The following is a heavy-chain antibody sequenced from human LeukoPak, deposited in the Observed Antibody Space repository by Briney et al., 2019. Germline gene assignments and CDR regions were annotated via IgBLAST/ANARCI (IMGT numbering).Heavy chain of an antibody. Sequence: PGGSLRLSCAPSGFTFSSSWMHWVRQAPGKGLVWVSRISGDGGTTAFADSVEGRFTISRDNAKNTLYLQMNSLRAEDTAVYYCAREHSPGWFDPGGQGTLVTVSS. D-gene: IGHD4-11*01. V-gene: IGHV3-74*01. CDR3: AREHSPGWFDP. J-gene: IGHJ5*02. CDR1: GFTFSSSW. CDR2: ISGDGGTT.